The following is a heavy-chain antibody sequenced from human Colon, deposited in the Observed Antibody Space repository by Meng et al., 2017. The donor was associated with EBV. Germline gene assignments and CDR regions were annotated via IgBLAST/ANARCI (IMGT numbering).Heavy chain of an antibody. Sequence: QVQLQQWGAGLLMPSEKLSLTCAVYGGSFSGYYWSWIRQPPGKGLKWIGEINHSGSTNYNPSLKSRVTISVDTSKNQFSLKMRSVTAADTAVYYCARQAPYYFDSSGRFDHWGQGTLVTVSS. D-gene: IGHD3-22*01. CDR1: GGSFSGYY. J-gene: IGHJ4*02. V-gene: IGHV4-34*01. CDR3: ARQAPYYFDSSGRFDH. CDR2: INHSGST.